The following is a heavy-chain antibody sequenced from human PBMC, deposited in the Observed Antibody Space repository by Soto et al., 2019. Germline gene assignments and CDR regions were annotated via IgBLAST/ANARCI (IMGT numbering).Heavy chain of an antibody. V-gene: IGHV1-2*02. Sequence: GASVKVSCKADGYTFTDYYIHWVRLAPGQGLDWMGYINPKCGLTSHAQNFRGRVSMTRDTSRSTVYMELNSLTSDDGATYFCARRDRSGSFDYWGQGTQVTVSS. CDR3: ARRDRSGSFDY. J-gene: IGHJ4*01. D-gene: IGHD5-12*01. CDR1: GYTFTDYY. CDR2: INPKCGLT.